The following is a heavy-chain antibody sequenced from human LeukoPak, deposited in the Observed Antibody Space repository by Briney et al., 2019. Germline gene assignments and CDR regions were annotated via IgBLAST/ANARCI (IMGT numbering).Heavy chain of an antibody. CDR1: GYSFTSYW. Sequence: PGESLKTSCKGSGYSFTSYWIGWVRQMPGKGLEWMGIIYPGDSDTRYSPSFQGQVTISADKSISTAYLQWSSLKASDTAMYYCARPAYYYDSSGYYLLYYFDYWGQGTLVTVSS. J-gene: IGHJ4*02. CDR2: IYPGDSDT. CDR3: ARPAYYYDSSGYYLLYYFDY. D-gene: IGHD3-22*01. V-gene: IGHV5-51*01.